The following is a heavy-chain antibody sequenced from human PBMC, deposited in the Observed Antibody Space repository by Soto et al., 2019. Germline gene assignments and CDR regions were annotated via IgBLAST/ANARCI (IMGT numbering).Heavy chain of an antibody. CDR3: DRHEAGWYFDS. CDR2: IYYSGST. V-gene: IGHV4-39*01. CDR1: RGSISSGTNY. Sequence: SETLSLTCTVSRGSISSGTNYWAWIRQPPGKGLEWIANIYYSGSTFYNPSLKSRVTISLDTSKNQFSLKLRSVTAADTAVYYCDRHEAGWYFDSWGQGTLVTVSS. D-gene: IGHD6-25*01. J-gene: IGHJ4*02.